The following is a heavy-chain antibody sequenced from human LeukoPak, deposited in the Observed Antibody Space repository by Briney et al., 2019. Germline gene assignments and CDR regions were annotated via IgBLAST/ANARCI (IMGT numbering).Heavy chain of an antibody. Sequence: SDTLSLTCTVSGGPFVGYYWTWIRQPPGKGLEWIGEITHSGGGNYNPSLKSRVTISVDSSQNRFSLKVLSVTAADTAVYYCARRAGAPDFDVWGLGTLVSVSS. J-gene: IGHJ4*02. D-gene: IGHD3-10*01. V-gene: IGHV4-34*01. CDR2: ITHSGGG. CDR1: GGPFVGYY. CDR3: ARRAGAPDFDV.